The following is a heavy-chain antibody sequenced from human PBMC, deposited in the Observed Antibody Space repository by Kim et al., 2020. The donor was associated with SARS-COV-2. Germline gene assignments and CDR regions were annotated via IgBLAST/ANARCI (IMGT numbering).Heavy chain of an antibody. CDR3: ARGPITLMGKYHFTP. CDR1: GGSISGYY. Sequence: SETLSLTCSVFGGSISGYYWSWIRQSPDKGLEYIGFVFYSGITDYNPSFTNRVSMSVDTSKNHFSLKLNSVTAADTAVYYCARGPITLMGKYHFTPWGQG. V-gene: IGHV4-59*12. J-gene: IGHJ5*02. CDR2: VFYSGIT.